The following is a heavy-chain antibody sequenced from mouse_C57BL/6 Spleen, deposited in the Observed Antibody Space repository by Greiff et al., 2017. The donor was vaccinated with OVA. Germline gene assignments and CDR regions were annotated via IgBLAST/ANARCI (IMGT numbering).Heavy chain of an antibody. Sequence: EVKLQESGPGMVKPSQSLSLTCTVTGYSITSGYDWHWIRHFPGNKLEWMGYISYSGSTNYNPSLKSRISITHDTSKNHFFLKLNSVTTEDTATYYCARDGDYYGSRGFAYWGQGTLVTVSA. CDR3: ARDGDYYGSRGFAY. CDR1: GYSITSGYD. J-gene: IGHJ3*01. V-gene: IGHV3-1*01. D-gene: IGHD1-1*01. CDR2: ISYSGST.